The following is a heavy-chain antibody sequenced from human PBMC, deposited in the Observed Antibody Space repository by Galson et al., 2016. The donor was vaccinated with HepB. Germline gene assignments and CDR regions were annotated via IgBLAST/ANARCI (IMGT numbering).Heavy chain of an antibody. CDR2: MSYDGSNK. D-gene: IGHD4-17*01. J-gene: IGHJ6*02. Sequence: SLRLSCAASGLRLSSYGIHWVRQAPGKGLEWVAVMSYDGSNKFHGESVKGRFSIFRDNSKKTVDLQMSSLRPEDTAVYYCARDVPNDEGDYEGGDYYYGIDVWGQGTTVTVSS. CDR1: GLRLSSYG. CDR3: ARDVPNDEGDYEGGDYYYGIDV. V-gene: IGHV3-30*03.